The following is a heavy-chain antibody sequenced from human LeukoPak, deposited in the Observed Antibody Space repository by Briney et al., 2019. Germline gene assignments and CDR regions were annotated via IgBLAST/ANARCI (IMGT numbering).Heavy chain of an antibody. CDR1: GGSISSSSYY. J-gene: IGHJ3*02. Sequence: SETLSLTCTVSGGSISSSSYYWGWIRQPPGKGLEWIGYISYIGSTNYNPSLKSRVTISIDTSRNQFSLKLSSVTAADTAVYYCARDLVTVTKGFDIWGQGTMVSVSS. D-gene: IGHD4-17*01. CDR3: ARDLVTVTKGFDI. CDR2: ISYIGST. V-gene: IGHV4-61*01.